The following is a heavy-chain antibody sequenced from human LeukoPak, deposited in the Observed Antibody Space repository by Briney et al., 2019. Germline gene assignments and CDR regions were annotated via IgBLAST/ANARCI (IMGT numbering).Heavy chain of an antibody. CDR2: ISWDGGST. CDR3: AKDIAAVAGTTSNFQH. V-gene: IGHV3-43D*03. D-gene: IGHD6-19*01. Sequence: GGSLRLSCAASGFTFDDYAMHWVRQAPGKGLEWVSLISWDGGSTYYADSVKGRFTISRDNSINSLYLQMNSLRAEDTALYYCAKDIAAVAGTTSNFQHWGQGTLVTVSS. J-gene: IGHJ1*01. CDR1: GFTFDDYA.